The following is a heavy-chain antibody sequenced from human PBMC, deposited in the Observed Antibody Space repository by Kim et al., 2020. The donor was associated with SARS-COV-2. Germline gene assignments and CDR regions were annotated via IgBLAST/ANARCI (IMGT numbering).Heavy chain of an antibody. V-gene: IGHV1-2*02. Sequence: HKFKGRVTMTRDTSISTAYMELSRLRSDDTAVYYCASSSGWYQQDAFDIWGQGTMVTVSS. J-gene: IGHJ3*02. D-gene: IGHD6-19*01. CDR3: ASSSGWYQQDAFDI.